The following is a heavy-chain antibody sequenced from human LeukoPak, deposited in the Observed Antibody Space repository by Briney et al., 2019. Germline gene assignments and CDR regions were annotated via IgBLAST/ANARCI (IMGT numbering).Heavy chain of an antibody. J-gene: IGHJ4*02. V-gene: IGHV3-23*01. CDR3: AKDPRVGSRVATPCH. CDR1: GFTFSNYW. Sequence: GGSLRLSCAASGFTFSNYWMNWVRQAPGKGLEWVSAISGSGGSTYYADSVKGRFTISRDNSKSTLFLQMNSLRAEDTAVYYCAKDPRVGSRVATPCHWGQGTLVTVSS. CDR2: ISGSGGST. D-gene: IGHD5-24*01.